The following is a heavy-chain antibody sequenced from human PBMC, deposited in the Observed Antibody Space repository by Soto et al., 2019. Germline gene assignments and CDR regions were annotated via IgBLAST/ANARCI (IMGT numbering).Heavy chain of an antibody. CDR1: GYTFTSYG. CDR2: ISAYNGNT. Sequence: ASVKVSCKACGYTFTSYGISWVRQAPGQGLEWMGWISAYNGNTNYAQKLQGRVTMTTDTSTSTAYMELRSLRSDDTAVYYCARDIVVVPAATSRYYYGMDVWGQGTTVTVSS. J-gene: IGHJ6*02. V-gene: IGHV1-18*01. D-gene: IGHD2-2*01. CDR3: ARDIVVVPAATSRYYYGMDV.